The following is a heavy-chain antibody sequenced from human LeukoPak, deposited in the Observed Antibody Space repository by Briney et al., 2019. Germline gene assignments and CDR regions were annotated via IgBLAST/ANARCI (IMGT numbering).Heavy chain of an antibody. J-gene: IGHJ3*02. V-gene: IGHV3-64*01. CDR3: ARDRDGGFAFDI. CDR1: GFSFSNYV. Sequence: GGSLRLSGAASGFSFSNYVMHWVRQAPGKGLEYVSAIMPNGETRGYANSMKGRFTISRDNSKNTLYLQMGSLRAEDMAIYYCARDRDGGFAFDIWGQGTLVTVSS. CDR2: IMPNGETR. D-gene: IGHD2-15*01.